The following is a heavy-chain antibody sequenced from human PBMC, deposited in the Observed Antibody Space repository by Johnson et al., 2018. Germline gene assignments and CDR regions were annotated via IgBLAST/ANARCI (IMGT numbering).Heavy chain of an antibody. V-gene: IGHV3-49*03. CDR1: GFTFGDYA. CDR2: IRSKAYGGTT. Sequence: VQLVQSGGGLVQXGRSXRLXCTASGFTFGDYAMSWFRQAPGKGLEWVGFIRSKAYGGTTEYAASVKGRFTISRDDSKSIAHLQMNSRKTEDKAVYYCARGNYGGYYYYYGMDVWGQGTTVTVSS. J-gene: IGHJ6*02. CDR3: ARGNYGGYYYYYGMDV. D-gene: IGHD4-11*01.